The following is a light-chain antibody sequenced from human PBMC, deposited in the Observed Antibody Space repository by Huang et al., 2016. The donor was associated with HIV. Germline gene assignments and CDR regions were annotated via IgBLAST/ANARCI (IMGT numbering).Light chain of an antibody. CDR2: GAS. CDR3: QQYGNTPPKT. V-gene: IGKV3-20*01. Sequence: EIVLTQSPGTLSLSPGESATLSCRASQSVSNNYLAWYQQKPGQAPRLLIDGASSRASDIPDRFSGSGSGTDFTLTVTRLEHEDFAVYYCQQYGNTPPKTFGQGTKVEIK. J-gene: IGKJ1*01. CDR1: QSVSNNY.